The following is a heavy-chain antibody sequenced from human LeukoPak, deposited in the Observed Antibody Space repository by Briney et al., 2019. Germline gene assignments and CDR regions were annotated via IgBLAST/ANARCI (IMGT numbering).Heavy chain of an antibody. Sequence: GGSLRLSCAASGFTFSVAAMTWVRQAPGKGLEWVSLIGASGESTYYADSVKGRFTISRDNSKNTLSLQMNSLGVEDTAMYFCAKDIQLSTWGLGTMVTVSS. CDR2: IGASGEST. CDR1: GFTFSVAA. V-gene: IGHV3-23*01. CDR3: AKDIQLST. D-gene: IGHD5-24*01. J-gene: IGHJ3*01.